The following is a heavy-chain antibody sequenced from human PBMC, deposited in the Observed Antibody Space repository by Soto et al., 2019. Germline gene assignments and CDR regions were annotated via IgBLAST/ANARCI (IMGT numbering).Heavy chain of an antibody. CDR2: ISAYNGNT. Sequence: GASVKVSCKASGYTFTSYGISWVRQAPGQGLEWMGRISAYNGNTNYAQKLQGRVTMTTDTSTSTAYMELRSLRSDDTAVYYCARDTGITIFGVAVGDAFDIWGQGTMVTVSS. D-gene: IGHD3-3*01. CDR3: ARDTGITIFGVAVGDAFDI. CDR1: GYTFTSYG. J-gene: IGHJ3*02. V-gene: IGHV1-18*01.